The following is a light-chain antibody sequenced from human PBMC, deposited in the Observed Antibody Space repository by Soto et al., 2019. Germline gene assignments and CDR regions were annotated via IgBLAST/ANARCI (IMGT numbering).Light chain of an antibody. J-gene: IGKJ2*01. CDR3: QQYGASPFT. V-gene: IGKV3-20*01. CDR1: QSVISYY. CDR2: DAS. Sequence: EIVLTQSPDTLSLSPGERATLSCRASQSVISYYLAWYQQKPGQAPRLLIYDASSRATGIPDRFSGSGSGTDFTLTISRLEPEDFAVYSCQQYGASPFTFGQGTKVDIK.